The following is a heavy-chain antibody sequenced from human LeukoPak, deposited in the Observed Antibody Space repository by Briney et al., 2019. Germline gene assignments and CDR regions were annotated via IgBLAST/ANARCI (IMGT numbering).Heavy chain of an antibody. V-gene: IGHV3-30-3*01. CDR1: GFTFSSYA. CDR2: ISYGGSNK. CDR3: ATWLQYYFDY. Sequence: PGGSLRLSCAASGFTFSSYAMHWVRQAPGKGLEWVAVISYGGSNKYYADSVKGRFTISRDNSKNTLYLQMNSLRAEDTAVYYCATWLQYYFDYWGQGTLVTVSS. D-gene: IGHD5-24*01. J-gene: IGHJ4*02.